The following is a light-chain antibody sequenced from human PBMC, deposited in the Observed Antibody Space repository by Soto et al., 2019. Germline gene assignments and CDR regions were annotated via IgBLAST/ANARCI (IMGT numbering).Light chain of an antibody. Sequence: DIVMTQSPDSLAVALGERATINCKSSRTILYTSNNKNYLAWYQQKPGQPPKLLIYWASTRESGVPDRFSGSGSGTDFTLTISGLQAEDVAVYYCQQYFTTPHSFGQGTKVEVK. CDR1: RTILYTSNNKNY. CDR2: WAS. V-gene: IGKV4-1*01. J-gene: IGKJ1*01. CDR3: QQYFTTPHS.